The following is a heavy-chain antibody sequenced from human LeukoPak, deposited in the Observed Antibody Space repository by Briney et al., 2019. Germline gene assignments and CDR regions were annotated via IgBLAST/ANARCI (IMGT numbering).Heavy chain of an antibody. CDR3: ARDSAAWYSSGWYDY. CDR2: ISSSSSYT. D-gene: IGHD6-19*01. V-gene: IGHV3-21*05. Sequence: GGSLRLSCAASGFTFSSYSMNWVRRAPGKGLEWVSYISSSSSYTDYADSVKGRITISRDNAKNSLYLQMNSLRAEDTAVYYCARDSAAWYSSGWYDYWGQGTLVTVSS. CDR1: GFTFSSYS. J-gene: IGHJ4*02.